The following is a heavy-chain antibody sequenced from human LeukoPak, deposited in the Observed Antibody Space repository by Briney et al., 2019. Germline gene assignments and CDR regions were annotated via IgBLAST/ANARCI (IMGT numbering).Heavy chain of an antibody. J-gene: IGHJ2*01. CDR1: GGSISSDY. D-gene: IGHD5-18*01. V-gene: IGHV4-59*01. CDR3: ARYWGVQLWPHWYFDL. Sequence: PSETLSLTCTVSGGSISSDYWSWFRQTPGKGPEWIGYIYYSGSTKYNPSLKSRVTISVDRSKNQFSLKLNSVTAADTAVYYCARYWGVQLWPHWYFDLWGRGSLVTVSS. CDR2: IYYSGST.